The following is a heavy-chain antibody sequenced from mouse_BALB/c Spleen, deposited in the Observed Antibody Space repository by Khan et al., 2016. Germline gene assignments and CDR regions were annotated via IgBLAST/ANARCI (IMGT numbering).Heavy chain of an antibody. CDR3: AMRCYDYPYASYY. V-gene: IGHV1-87*01. CDR2: IYPGDGDT. CDR1: GYTFTSYW. J-gene: IGHJ4*01. Sequence: QVQLQQSGAELARPGASVKLSCKASGYTFTSYWMQWVKQRPGQGLEWIGAIYPGDGDTRYTQKFKGKATLTADKSSSTAYMQLSSLASEVSAVYYCAMRCYDYPYASYYWGQGTSVTVSS. D-gene: IGHD2-4*01.